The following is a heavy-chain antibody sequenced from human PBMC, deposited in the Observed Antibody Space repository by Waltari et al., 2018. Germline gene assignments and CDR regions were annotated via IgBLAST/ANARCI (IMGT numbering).Heavy chain of an antibody. CDR3: ARGDAITFGGGTRDYYYGMDV. CDR1: GYTFTSYA. D-gene: IGHD3-16*01. Sequence: QVQLVQSGAEVKKPGASVKVSCKASGYTFTSYAMHWVRQAPGQRLEWMGWINAGNGNTKYSQKFQGRVTITRDTSASTAYMELSSLRSEDTAVYYCARGDAITFGGGTRDYYYGMDVWGQGTTVTVSS. V-gene: IGHV1-3*01. CDR2: INAGNGNT. J-gene: IGHJ6*02.